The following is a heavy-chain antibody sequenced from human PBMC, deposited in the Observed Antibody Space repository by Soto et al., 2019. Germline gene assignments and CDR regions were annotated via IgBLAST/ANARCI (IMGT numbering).Heavy chain of an antibody. Sequence: GGSLRLSCTASGFTFGVYVMSWFRQAPGKGLEWVGFIRSKAYGGTTEYAASVKGRFTISRDDSKSIAYLQMNSLKTEDTAVYYCTRAFKGSGSYYYYYYGMDVWGQGTTVTVSS. J-gene: IGHJ6*02. CDR3: TRAFKGSGSYYYYYYGMDV. D-gene: IGHD3-10*01. V-gene: IGHV3-49*03. CDR1: GFTFGVYV. CDR2: IRSKAYGGTT.